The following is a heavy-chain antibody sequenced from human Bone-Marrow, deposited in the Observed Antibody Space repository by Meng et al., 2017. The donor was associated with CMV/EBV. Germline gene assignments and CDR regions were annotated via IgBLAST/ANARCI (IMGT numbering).Heavy chain of an antibody. Sequence: SETLSLTCTVSGGSISSSSYYWGWIRQPPGKGLEWIGSIYYSGSTYYNPSLKSRVTISVDTSKNQFSLKLRSVTAADTAVYYCARGTEMGEMATILPGYWGQGTLVTVSS. J-gene: IGHJ4*02. CDR2: IYYSGST. V-gene: IGHV4-39*07. CDR1: GGSISSSSYY. CDR3: ARGTEMGEMATILPGY. D-gene: IGHD5-24*01.